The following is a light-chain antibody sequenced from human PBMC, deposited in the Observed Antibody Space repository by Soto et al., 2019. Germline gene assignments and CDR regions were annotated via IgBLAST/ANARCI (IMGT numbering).Light chain of an antibody. J-gene: IGKJ2*01. Sequence: DIQMTQSPSSLSASVGDRVTITCQASQDISNNLNWYQQKPGKAPKLLIYDASNLETGVPSRFSGGGSGIDFTFTISSLQPEDIATYYCQQYDNLPGYTFGQGTKLEIK. V-gene: IGKV1-33*01. CDR3: QQYDNLPGYT. CDR1: QDISNN. CDR2: DAS.